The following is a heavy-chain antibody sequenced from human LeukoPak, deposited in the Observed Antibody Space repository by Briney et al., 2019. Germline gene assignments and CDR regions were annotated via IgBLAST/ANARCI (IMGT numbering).Heavy chain of an antibody. CDR2: IYYSGSA. J-gene: IGHJ5*02. D-gene: IGHD2-15*01. CDR1: GGSINNYY. CDR3: ASLREGGVAHWFDP. Sequence: SETLSLTCTVSGGSINNYYWSWIRQPPGKGLEYIGYIYYSGSANYNPSLKSRVTISVDPSKNQFSLKLSSVTATDTAVYYCASLREGGVAHWFDPWGQGTLVTVSS. V-gene: IGHV4-59*08.